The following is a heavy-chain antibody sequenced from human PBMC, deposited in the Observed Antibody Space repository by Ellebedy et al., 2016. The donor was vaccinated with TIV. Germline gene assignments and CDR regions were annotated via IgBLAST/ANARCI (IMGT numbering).Heavy chain of an antibody. V-gene: IGHV4-4*02. J-gene: IGHJ4*02. CDR2: IYPGRSA. Sequence: SETLSLXXAVSGGSIGSSNWWSWVRQPPGRGLEWIGEIYPGRSANYNPSLKSRVAMSIDESKNGFSLKLTSVTAADTAVYYCAREEVMRGVPHFTSWGQGTLVTVSS. CDR1: GGSIGSSNW. CDR3: AREEVMRGVPHFTS. D-gene: IGHD3-10*01.